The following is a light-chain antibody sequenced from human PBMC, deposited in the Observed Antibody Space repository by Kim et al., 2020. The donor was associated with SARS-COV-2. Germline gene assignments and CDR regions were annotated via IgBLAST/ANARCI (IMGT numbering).Light chain of an antibody. CDR3: SSYTSSSNVV. Sequence: GQSITIACTGAGSDVGAYNDVTWNQQHPGKAPKLMIYDVTNRPSGVSNRFSGSKSGNTASLTISGLQAEDEADYYCSSYTSSSNVVFGGGTQLTVL. CDR2: DVT. CDR1: GSDVGAYND. V-gene: IGLV2-14*03. J-gene: IGLJ2*01.